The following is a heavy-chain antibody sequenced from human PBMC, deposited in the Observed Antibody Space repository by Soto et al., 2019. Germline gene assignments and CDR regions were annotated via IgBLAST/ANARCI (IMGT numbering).Heavy chain of an antibody. Sequence: QVQLVQSGAEVKKPGSSVKVSCKASGGTFSSYAISWVRQAPGQGLEWMGGIIPIFGTANYAQKFQGRVTITADESTSTAYLGLRSLRYEDTAVYYCARGTGTTPYYYYGMDVWGQGTTVTVSS. J-gene: IGHJ6*02. CDR1: GGTFSSYA. CDR3: ARGTGTTPYYYYGMDV. CDR2: IIPIFGTA. D-gene: IGHD1-7*01. V-gene: IGHV1-69*12.